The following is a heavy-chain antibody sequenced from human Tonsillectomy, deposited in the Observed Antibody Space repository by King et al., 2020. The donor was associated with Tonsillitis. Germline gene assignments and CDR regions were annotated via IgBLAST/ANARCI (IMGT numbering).Heavy chain of an antibody. CDR1: GITFSSYA. J-gene: IGHJ4*02. V-gene: IGHV3-23*04. Sequence: QLVQSGGGLVQRGGSLRLSCAASGITFSSYAMSWVRQAPGKGLEWVSVISGSGGSTYYADSVKGRFTISRDNSKNTLYLQMNSLRAEDTAVYYCAKARGSGSYYYFDYWGQGTLVTVSS. CDR3: AKARGSGSYYYFDY. CDR2: ISGSGGST. D-gene: IGHD3-10*01.